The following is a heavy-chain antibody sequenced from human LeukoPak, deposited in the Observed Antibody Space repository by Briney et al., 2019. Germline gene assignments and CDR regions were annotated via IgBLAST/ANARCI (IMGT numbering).Heavy chain of an antibody. Sequence: ASETLSLTCTVSGGSISSYYWSWIRQPAGKGLEWIGRIYTSGSTNYNPSLKSRVTMSVDTSKNQFSLKLSSVTAADTAVYYCARYYYDSSGYYYYFDYWGQGTLVTVSS. CDR3: ARYYYDSSGYYYYFDY. CDR1: GGSISSYY. D-gene: IGHD3-22*01. CDR2: IYTSGST. V-gene: IGHV4-4*07. J-gene: IGHJ4*02.